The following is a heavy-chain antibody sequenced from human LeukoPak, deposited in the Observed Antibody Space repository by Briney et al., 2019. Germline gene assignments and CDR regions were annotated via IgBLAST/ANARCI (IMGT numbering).Heavy chain of an antibody. CDR1: GYSFTSYW. CDR2: IYPGDSDT. CDR3: ARVFSSWYSNVANNWFDP. J-gene: IGHJ5*02. D-gene: IGHD6-13*01. V-gene: IGHV5-51*01. Sequence: GESLKISCKGSGYSFTSYWIGWVRQMPGKGLEWMGIIYPGDSDTRYSPSFQGQVTISADKSISAAYLQWSSLKASDTAMYYCARVFSSWYSNVANNWFDPWGQGTLVTVSS.